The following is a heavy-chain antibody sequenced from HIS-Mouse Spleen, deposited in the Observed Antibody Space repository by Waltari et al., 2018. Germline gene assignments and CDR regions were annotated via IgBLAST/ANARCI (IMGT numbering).Heavy chain of an antibody. CDR1: GFTFSSYA. CDR3: AREWVAGSFDY. D-gene: IGHD6-19*01. V-gene: IGHV3-30*04. J-gene: IGHJ4*02. CDR2: ISYDGSNK. Sequence: QVQLVESGGGVVQPGRSLRLSCAASGFTFSSYAMHWVRQAPGKGLEWVAVISYDGSNKYYADSVKGRFTISRDNSKNTLYLQMNSLRAEDTAVYYCAREWVAGSFDYWGQGTLVTVSS.